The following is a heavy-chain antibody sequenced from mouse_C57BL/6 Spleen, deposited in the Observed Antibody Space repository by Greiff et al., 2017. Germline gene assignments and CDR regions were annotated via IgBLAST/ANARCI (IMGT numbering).Heavy chain of an antibody. CDR2: ILPGSGST. V-gene: IGHV1-9*01. D-gene: IGHD2-3*01. CDR1: GYTFTGYW. J-gene: IGHJ1*03. CDR3: ARDDGSHRDFDV. Sequence: QVQLKQSGAELMKPGASVKLSCKATGYTFTGYWIEWVKQRPGHGLEWIGEILPGSGSTHYNEKLKGKATFTADTSSNTAYMQLSSLTTEDSAIYSCARDDGSHRDFDVWGTGTTVTVSS.